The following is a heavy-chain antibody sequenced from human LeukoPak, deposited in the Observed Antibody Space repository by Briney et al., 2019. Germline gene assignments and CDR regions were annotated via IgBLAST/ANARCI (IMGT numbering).Heavy chain of an antibody. Sequence: SVKVSCKASGGSSSTSGFSWVRQAPGQGLEWMGGVIPIYGTPSYAQKFQGRVTITTDESTSTAYMELSSLRSEDTAVYYCARDHWGIVENGYDYFYYDMDVWGQGTTVTVSS. CDR2: VIPIYGTP. CDR3: ARDHWGIVENGYDYFYYDMDV. D-gene: IGHD7-27*01. CDR1: GGSSSTSG. J-gene: IGHJ6*02. V-gene: IGHV1-69*05.